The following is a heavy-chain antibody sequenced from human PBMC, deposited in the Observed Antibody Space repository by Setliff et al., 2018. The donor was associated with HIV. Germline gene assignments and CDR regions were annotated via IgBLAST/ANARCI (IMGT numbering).Heavy chain of an antibody. CDR2: IFTSGST. D-gene: IGHD5-12*01. Sequence: SETLSLTCSVSGGSISFYYWSWIRQPPGKGLEWMAYIFTSGSTSYNPSVQSRVTISADTSKNSLYLQMNSLRAEDTAVYYCARVRRHSGRPGTFDIWGQGTMVTVSS. CDR3: ARVRRHSGRPGTFDI. CDR1: GGSISFYY. J-gene: IGHJ3*02. V-gene: IGHV4-4*09.